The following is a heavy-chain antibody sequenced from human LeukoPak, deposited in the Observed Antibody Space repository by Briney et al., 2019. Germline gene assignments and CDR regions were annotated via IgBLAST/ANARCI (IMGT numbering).Heavy chain of an antibody. CDR2: INHNGNVN. V-gene: IGHV3-7*03. J-gene: IGHJ5*02. D-gene: IGHD3-22*01. CDR1: GFTFSSYW. CDR3: ARGTMIRA. Sequence: GGSLRLSCAASGFTFSSYWMNWARQAPGKGLEWVASINHNGNVNYYVDSVKGRFTISRDNAKNSLYLQMSNLRAEDTAVYFCARGTMIRAWGQGTLVTVSS.